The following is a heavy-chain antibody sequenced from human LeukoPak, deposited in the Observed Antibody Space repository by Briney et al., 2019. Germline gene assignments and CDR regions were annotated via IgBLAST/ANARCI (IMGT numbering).Heavy chain of an antibody. J-gene: IGHJ4*02. Sequence: GGSLRLSCAASGFTFSSYAMHWVRQAPDKGLEWVAVISYDGSNKYYADSVKGRFTISRDNSKNTLYLQMNSLRAEDTAVYYCATGTAAAANFDYWGQGTLVTVSS. D-gene: IGHD6-13*01. CDR1: GFTFSSYA. CDR2: ISYDGSNK. V-gene: IGHV3-30-3*01. CDR3: ATGTAAAANFDY.